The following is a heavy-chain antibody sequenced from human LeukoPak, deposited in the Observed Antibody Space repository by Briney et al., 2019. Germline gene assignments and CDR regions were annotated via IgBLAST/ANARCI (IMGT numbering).Heavy chain of an antibody. J-gene: IGHJ4*02. V-gene: IGHV3-30*18. D-gene: IGHD2-2*01. CDR2: ISYDGSYE. CDR3: AKEENTAANS. Sequence: GTSLRLSCAASGFTFSAFGIHWVRQAPGKGLERVAVISYDGSYEYLAESVKGRFTISRDDSKNTLYLQINSLRAEDTAMYYCAKEENTAANSWGQGTLVSVSS. CDR1: GFTFSAFG.